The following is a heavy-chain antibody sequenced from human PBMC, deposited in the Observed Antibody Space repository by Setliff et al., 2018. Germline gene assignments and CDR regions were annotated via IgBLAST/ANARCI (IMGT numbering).Heavy chain of an antibody. CDR2: ITHSGST. V-gene: IGHV4-59*01. D-gene: IGHD3-22*01. CDR3: ARLKYYNSGTYWGNWDYYSNMDV. Sequence: SETLSLTCTVSGDSMTGNHWSWIRQSPGKGLEWIGYITHSGSTKYDPSLKSRVAITIVASKKQFSLELSSVTAADTAVYYCARLKYYNSGTYWGNWDYYSNMDVWGKGTTVTVSS. CDR1: GDSMTGNH. J-gene: IGHJ6*03.